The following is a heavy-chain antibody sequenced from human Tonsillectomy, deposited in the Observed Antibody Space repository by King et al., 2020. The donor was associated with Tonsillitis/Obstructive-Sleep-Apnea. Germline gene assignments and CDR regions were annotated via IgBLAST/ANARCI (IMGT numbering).Heavy chain of an antibody. CDR1: GYTFSNYG. V-gene: IGHV1-18*01. Sequence: VQLVESGAEVKKPGASVKVSCKASGYTFSNYGISWVRQAPGQGLEWMGWISDYNGNTKYAQKLQGRVTMTTDTSTRTAHMELRSLRSDDTAVYYCALYRPQGGGYDPYFVLWGQGTLVTVSS. CDR2: ISDYNGNT. CDR3: ALYRPQGGGYDPYFVL. D-gene: IGHD5-12*01. J-gene: IGHJ4*02.